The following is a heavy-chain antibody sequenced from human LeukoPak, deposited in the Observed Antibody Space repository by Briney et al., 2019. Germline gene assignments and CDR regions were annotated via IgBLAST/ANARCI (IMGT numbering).Heavy chain of an antibody. CDR2: ISGSGGST. J-gene: IGHJ4*02. D-gene: IGHD6-19*01. Sequence: GGSLRLSCAASGFTFSSYAMSWVRQAPGKGLEWVSVISGSGGSTYYADSVKGRFTISRDTSKNTLYLQINSLRAEDTAVYYCAKARGSGGWYLIDYWGQGTLVTVSS. CDR1: GFTFSSYA. CDR3: AKARGSGGWYLIDY. V-gene: IGHV3-23*01.